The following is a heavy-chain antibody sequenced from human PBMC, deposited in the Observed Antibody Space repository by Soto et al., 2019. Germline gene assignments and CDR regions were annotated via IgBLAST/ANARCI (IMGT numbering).Heavy chain of an antibody. D-gene: IGHD2-15*01. Sequence: ASVKVSCKASGYTFTGYYMHWVRQAPGQGLGWMGWINPNSGGTNYAQKFQGRVTMTRDTSISTAYMELSRLRSDDTAVYYCARDFQRYCSGGSCYWFDPWGQGTLVTVSS. CDR2: INPNSGGT. CDR1: GYTFTGYY. CDR3: ARDFQRYCSGGSCYWFDP. J-gene: IGHJ5*02. V-gene: IGHV1-2*02.